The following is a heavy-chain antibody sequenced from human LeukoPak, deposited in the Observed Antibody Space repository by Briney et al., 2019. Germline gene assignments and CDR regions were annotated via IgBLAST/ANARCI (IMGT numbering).Heavy chain of an antibody. CDR1: GFTLSSYA. D-gene: IGHD6-13*01. CDR2: VDGGGGGT. J-gene: IGHJ4*02. Sequence: GGSLRLSCAASGFTLSSYAMTWARQAPGRGLEWVSSVDGGGGGTYYADSVKGRFTISRDNSKDTLYLQMNGLRAEDTAVYFCAKQSAGSAAWYSLHYDFWGQGTLVTVSS. V-gene: IGHV3-23*01. CDR3: AKQSAGSAAWYSLHYDF.